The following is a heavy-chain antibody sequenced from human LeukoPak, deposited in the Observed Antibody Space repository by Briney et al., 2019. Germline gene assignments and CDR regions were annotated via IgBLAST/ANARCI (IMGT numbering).Heavy chain of an antibody. Sequence: PSETLSLTCTVSGGSISSYYASWIRQPAGKGLEWIGRIYASGSTNYNPSLKSRVTMSVDTSKNQFSLKLSSVTAADTAVYYCAGDMVYAIDYWGQGTLVTVSS. CDR2: IYASGST. V-gene: IGHV4-4*07. CDR1: GGSISSYY. CDR3: AGDMVYAIDY. D-gene: IGHD2-8*01. J-gene: IGHJ4*02.